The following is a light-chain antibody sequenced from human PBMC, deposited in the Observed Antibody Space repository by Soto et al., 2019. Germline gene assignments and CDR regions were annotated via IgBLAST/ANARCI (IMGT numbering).Light chain of an antibody. CDR1: QNIRNW. J-gene: IGKJ5*01. CDR3: QQYHTYST. Sequence: DIQMTQSPSTLSASVGDSVTITCRASQNIRNWLAWYQQKPGKXPXXLIYDASSLKSGVPARFRGIGSGTEFTLTISSLQPDDFATYDCQQYHTYSTFGQGTRLEIK. CDR2: DAS. V-gene: IGKV1-5*01.